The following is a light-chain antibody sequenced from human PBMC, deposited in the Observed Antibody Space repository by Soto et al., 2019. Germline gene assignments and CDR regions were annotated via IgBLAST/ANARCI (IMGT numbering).Light chain of an antibody. CDR1: ASNVESET. CDR2: SNT. V-gene: IGLV1-44*01. CDR3: VAWDANVKGWV. Sequence: QSVLTQTPSASGAPGQTVTISCSGSASNVESETVNWYQQLPGTAPKLVVYSNTKRPSAVPDRFSASKSGTSASLAISNLQPEDEADYYCVAWDANVKGWVFGGGTKLTVL. J-gene: IGLJ3*02.